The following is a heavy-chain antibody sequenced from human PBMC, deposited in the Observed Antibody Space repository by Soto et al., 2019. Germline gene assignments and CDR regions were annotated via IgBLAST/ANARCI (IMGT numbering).Heavy chain of an antibody. Sequence: QVQLQESGPGLVKPSETLSLTCTVSGGTISSWYWSWIRQPPGKGLEWIGYIYYSGSTNCNPSLKSRVTLPVDTSKNQFSLKLSSVTAADTAVYYCARRYGSAIDYWGQGTLVTVSS. CDR2: IYYSGST. V-gene: IGHV4-59*08. J-gene: IGHJ4*02. D-gene: IGHD1-26*01. CDR3: ARRYGSAIDY. CDR1: GGTISSWY.